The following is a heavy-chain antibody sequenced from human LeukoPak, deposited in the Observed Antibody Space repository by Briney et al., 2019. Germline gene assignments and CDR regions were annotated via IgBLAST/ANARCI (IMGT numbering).Heavy chain of an antibody. D-gene: IGHD2-2*01. J-gene: IGHJ4*02. V-gene: IGHV3-23*01. Sequence: GGSLRLSCAASGFTFSSYAMSWVRQAPGKGLEWVSAISGSGGSTYYADSVKGRFTISRDNSKNTLYLQMNSLRAEDTAVYYCAKDKKRGQLQGATDYWGQGTLVTVSS. CDR3: AKDKKRGQLQGATDY. CDR2: ISGSGGST. CDR1: GFTFSSYA.